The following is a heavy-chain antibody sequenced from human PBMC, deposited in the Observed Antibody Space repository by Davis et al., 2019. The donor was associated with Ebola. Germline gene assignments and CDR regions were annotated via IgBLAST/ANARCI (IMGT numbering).Heavy chain of an antibody. CDR3: ARDRSGFYGMDV. Sequence: GESLKISCAASGFTFSTYWMHWVRQTPGKGLVWVSRIPGDGSSTYYADSVKGRFTISRDNAKNSLYLQMNSLRAEDTAVYYCARDRSGFYGMDVWGKGTTVTVSS. CDR2: IPGDGSST. V-gene: IGHV3-74*01. J-gene: IGHJ6*04. CDR1: GFTFSTYW.